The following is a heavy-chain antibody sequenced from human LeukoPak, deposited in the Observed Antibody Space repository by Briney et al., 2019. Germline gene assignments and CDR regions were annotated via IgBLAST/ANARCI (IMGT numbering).Heavy chain of an antibody. CDR1: GFTFSSYE. V-gene: IGHV3-48*03. CDR3: ARDQARRWLQSWFDN. J-gene: IGHJ4*02. Sequence: AGGSLRLSCAASGFTFSSYEMNWVRQAPGKGLEWVSYISSSGSTIYYADSVKGRFTISRDNAKNSLYLQMNSLRAEDTAVYYCARDQARRWLQSWFDNWGQGTLVTVSS. CDR2: ISSSGSTI. D-gene: IGHD5-24*01.